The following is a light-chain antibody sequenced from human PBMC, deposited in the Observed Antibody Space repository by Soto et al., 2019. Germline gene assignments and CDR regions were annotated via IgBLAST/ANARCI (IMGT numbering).Light chain of an antibody. V-gene: IGKV3-20*01. Sequence: EIALTQSPGTMSLSPLERATLSCRPSQSVSSSYLAWYQQKPGQAPRLLIYGASSRATGIPDRFSGSGSGTDFTLTISRLEPEDFAVYYCQQYGSSAITFGQGTRLEI. CDR3: QQYGSSAIT. CDR2: GAS. J-gene: IGKJ5*01. CDR1: QSVSSSY.